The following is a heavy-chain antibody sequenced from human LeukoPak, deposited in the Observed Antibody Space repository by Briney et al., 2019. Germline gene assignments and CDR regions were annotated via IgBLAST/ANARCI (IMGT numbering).Heavy chain of an antibody. J-gene: IGHJ6*02. CDR2: ISYDGSNK. Sequence: PGRSLRLSCAASGFTFSSYGMHWVRQAPGKGLEWVAVISYDGSNKYYADSVKGRFTISRDNSKNTLYLQMNSLRAEDTAVYYCAKSLYCSSTSCYVSYSSYYYYYGMDVWGQGTTVTVSS. CDR3: AKSLYCSSTSCYVSYSSYYYYYGMDV. D-gene: IGHD2-2*01. CDR1: GFTFSSYG. V-gene: IGHV3-30*18.